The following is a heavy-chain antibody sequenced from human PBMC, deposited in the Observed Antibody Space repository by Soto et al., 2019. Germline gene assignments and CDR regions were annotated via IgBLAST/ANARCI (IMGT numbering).Heavy chain of an antibody. CDR1: GFTFSFYS. J-gene: IGHJ6*02. Sequence: EVQLVESGGGLVKPGGSLRLSCEASGFTFSFYSMNWVRQAPGKGLEWVSHITTSGSYIYYTDSVKGRFTISRDNAKNSLYLQMNSLRAEDTAVYYCARDGYSNSAIYAMDVWGQGTTVTVSS. D-gene: IGHD4-4*01. CDR2: ITTSGSYI. V-gene: IGHV3-21*01. CDR3: ARDGYSNSAIYAMDV.